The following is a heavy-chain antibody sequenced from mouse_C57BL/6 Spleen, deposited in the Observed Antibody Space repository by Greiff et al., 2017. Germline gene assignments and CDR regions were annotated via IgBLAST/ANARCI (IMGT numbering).Heavy chain of an antibody. D-gene: IGHD3-2*02. CDR3: AKHPDSSGYYAMDY. Sequence: EVKLMESGGDLVKPGGSLKLSCAASGFTFSSYGMSWVRQTPDKRLEWVATISSGGSYTYYPDSVKGRFTISRNNAKNTLYLQMSSLKSEDTAMYYCAKHPDSSGYYAMDYWGQGTSVTVSS. V-gene: IGHV5-6*01. CDR2: ISSGGSYT. CDR1: GFTFSSYG. J-gene: IGHJ4*01.